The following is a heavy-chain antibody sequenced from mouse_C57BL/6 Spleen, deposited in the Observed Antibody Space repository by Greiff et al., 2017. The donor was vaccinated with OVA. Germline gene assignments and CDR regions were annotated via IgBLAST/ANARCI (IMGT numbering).Heavy chain of an antibody. V-gene: IGHV1-26*01. CDR3: ARGPYRYV. CDR2: INPNNGGT. Sequence: VQLQQSGPELVKPGASVKISCKASGYTFTDYYMNWVKQSHGKSLEWIGDINPNNGGTSYNQKFKGKATLTVDKSSSTAYMELRSLTSEDSAVYYCARGPYRYVWGTGTTVTVSS. D-gene: IGHD2-12*01. CDR1: GYTFTDYY. J-gene: IGHJ1*03.